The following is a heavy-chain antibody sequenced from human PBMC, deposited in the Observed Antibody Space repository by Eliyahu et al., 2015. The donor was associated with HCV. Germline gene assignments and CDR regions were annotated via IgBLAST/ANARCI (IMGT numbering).Heavy chain of an antibody. V-gene: IGHV3-7*01. CDR3: ARDHYFDMDV. CDR2: IKTDGSEK. CDR1: GFTFSNSW. Sequence: EMQLVESGGALVQPGGSLRLXCAASGFTFSNSWMAWVRQAPEEGLGWVANIKTDGSEKYYVESVKGRFTISRDNARNSLYLQMNSLRVEDTAVYYCARDHYFDMDVWGKGTTVTVSS. J-gene: IGHJ6*03.